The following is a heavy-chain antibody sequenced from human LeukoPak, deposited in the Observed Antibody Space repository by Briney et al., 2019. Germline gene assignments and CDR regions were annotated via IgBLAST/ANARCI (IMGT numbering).Heavy chain of an antibody. CDR3: ARVENSSGYYLYYYYGMDV. J-gene: IGHJ6*02. Sequence: PGGSLRLSCAASGFTFSSYSMNWVRQAPGKGLEWVSSISSSSSYIYYADSVKGRFTISRDNAKNSLYLQMNSLRAEDTAVYYCARVENSSGYYLYYYYGMDVWGQGTTVTVSS. CDR2: ISSSSSYI. D-gene: IGHD3-22*01. V-gene: IGHV3-21*01. CDR1: GFTFSSYS.